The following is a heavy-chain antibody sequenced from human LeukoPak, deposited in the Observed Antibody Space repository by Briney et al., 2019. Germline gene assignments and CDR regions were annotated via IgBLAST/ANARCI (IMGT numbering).Heavy chain of an antibody. CDR2: IIPIFGTA. V-gene: IGHV1-69*13. CDR3: ASGSDVYGDYVGRY. D-gene: IGHD4-17*01. Sequence: ASVKVSCTASGGTFSSYAISWVRQAPGQGLEWMGGIIPIFGTANYAQKFQGRVTITADESTSTAYMELSSLRSEDTAVYYCASGSDVYGDYVGRYWGQGTLVTVSS. CDR1: GGTFSSYA. J-gene: IGHJ4*02.